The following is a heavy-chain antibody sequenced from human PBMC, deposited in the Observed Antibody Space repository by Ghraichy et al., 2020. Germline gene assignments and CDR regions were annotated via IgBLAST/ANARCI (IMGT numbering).Heavy chain of an antibody. D-gene: IGHD6-13*01. CDR2: INHSGST. J-gene: IGHJ4*02. CDR1: GGSFSGYY. Sequence: SETLSLTCAVYGGSFSGYYWSWIRQPPGKGLEWIGEINHSGSTNYNPSLKSRVTISVDTSKNQFSLKLSSVTAADTAVYYCARAIGSRSPPWGQGTLVTVSS. CDR3: ARAIGSRSPP. V-gene: IGHV4-34*01.